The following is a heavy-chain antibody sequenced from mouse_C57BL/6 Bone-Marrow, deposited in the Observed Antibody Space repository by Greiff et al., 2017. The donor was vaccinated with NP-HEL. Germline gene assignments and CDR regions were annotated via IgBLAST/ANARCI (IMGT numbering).Heavy chain of an antibody. Sequence: EVQLVESGGGLVQPGGSLKLSCAASGFTFSDYGMAWVRQAPRKGPEWVAFISNLAYSIYYADTVTGRFTISIENAKNTLYLEMSSLRSEDTAMYYCARQVELAYWGRGTLVTVSA. CDR2: ISNLAYSI. CDR3: ARQVELAY. D-gene: IGHD1-1*01. CDR1: GFTFSDYG. J-gene: IGHJ3*01. V-gene: IGHV5-15*01.